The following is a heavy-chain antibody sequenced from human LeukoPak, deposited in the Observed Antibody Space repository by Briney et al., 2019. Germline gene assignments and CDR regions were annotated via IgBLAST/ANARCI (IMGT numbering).Heavy chain of an antibody. CDR2: IYYSGST. CDR3: ARATYYYDSSGYYSGYYYYYMDV. V-gene: IGHV4-59*01. CDR1: GGSISSYY. D-gene: IGHD3-22*01. Sequence: SETLSLTCTVSGGSISSYYWSWIRQPPGKGLEWMGYIYYSGSTNYNPSPKRRVTISVDTSKNQFSLKLSSVTAADTAVYYCARATYYYDSSGYYSGYYYYYMDVWGKGTTVTVSS. J-gene: IGHJ6*03.